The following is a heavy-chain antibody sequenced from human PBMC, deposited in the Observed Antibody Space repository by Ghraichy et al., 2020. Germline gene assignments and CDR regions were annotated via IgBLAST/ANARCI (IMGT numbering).Heavy chain of an antibody. D-gene: IGHD2-2*01. J-gene: IGHJ4*02. CDR2: ISAYNGDT. V-gene: IGHV1-18*01. CDR3: ARAPVLPAAMGIDY. Sequence: ASVKVSCKASGYTFTSYGISWVRQAPRQGLEWMGWISAYNGDTNYAQKLQGRLTMTTDTSTSTAYMELRTLRSDDTAVYYCARAPVLPAAMGIDYWGQGTLVTVSS. CDR1: GYTFTSYG.